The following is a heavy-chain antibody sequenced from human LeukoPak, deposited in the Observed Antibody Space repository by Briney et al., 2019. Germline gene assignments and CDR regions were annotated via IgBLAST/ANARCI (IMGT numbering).Heavy chain of an antibody. CDR2: ISPICGTA. CDR3: ARNPAEPYYYDSSGYYRVYFDY. CDR1: GGTFYSYA. V-gene: IGHV1-69*13. J-gene: IGHJ4*02. Sequence: SVKICCKASGGTFYSYAIRCLRQAPGQWLEWMGGISPICGTANYAQKFQGRVTITADESTSTAYMELSSLRSEDTAVYYCARNPAEPYYYDSSGYYRVYFDYWGQGTLVTVSS. D-gene: IGHD3-22*01.